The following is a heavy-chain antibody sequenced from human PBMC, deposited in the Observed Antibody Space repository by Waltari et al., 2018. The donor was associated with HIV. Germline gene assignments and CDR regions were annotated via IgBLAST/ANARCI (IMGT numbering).Heavy chain of an antibody. J-gene: IGHJ6*02. CDR3: AKAVGDTSGRYWGGDV. V-gene: IGHV3-48*03. CDR1: GFTFSNYE. Sequence: EVQLVESGGGLVQPGGSLRLSCAGSGFTFSNYEMTWVRQAPGKGLEWISYISAGGTKYYADSVKGRFNISRDNAKNSLYLQMNSLRAEDTAVYYCAKAVGDTSGRYWGGDVWGQGTTVTVSS. CDR2: ISAGGTK. D-gene: IGHD6-19*01.